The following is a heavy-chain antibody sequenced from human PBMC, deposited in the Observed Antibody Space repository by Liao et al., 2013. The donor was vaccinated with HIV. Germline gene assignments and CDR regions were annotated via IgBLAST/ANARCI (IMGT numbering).Heavy chain of an antibody. D-gene: IGHD4-23*01. CDR3: ASNSIPPSVVTPFQYYYYMDV. V-gene: IGHV4-30-4*08. J-gene: IGHJ6*03. Sequence: HVQLQESGPGLVKPSQTLSLTCAVSGGSISSGDYYWSWIRQPPGKGLEWIGYIYYSGNTNYNPSLKSRVTISVDTSKNQFSLKLSSVTAADTAVYYCASNSIPPSVVTPFQYYYYMDVWGKGTTITVSS. CDR2: IYYSGNT. CDR1: GGSISSGDYY.